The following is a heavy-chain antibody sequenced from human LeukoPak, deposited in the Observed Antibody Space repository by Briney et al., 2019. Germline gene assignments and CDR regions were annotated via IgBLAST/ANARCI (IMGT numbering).Heavy chain of an antibody. J-gene: IGHJ4*02. V-gene: IGHV1-2*02. CDR1: GYTFTGYY. CDR2: INPNSGGT. D-gene: IGHD5-18*01. CDR3: ARDSEYSYGPPNY. Sequence: ASVKVSCKAPGYTFTGYYMHWVRQAPGQGLEWMGWINPNSGGTNYAQKFQGRVTMTRDTSISTAYMELSRLRSDDTAVYYCARDSEYSYGPPNYWGQGTLVTVSS.